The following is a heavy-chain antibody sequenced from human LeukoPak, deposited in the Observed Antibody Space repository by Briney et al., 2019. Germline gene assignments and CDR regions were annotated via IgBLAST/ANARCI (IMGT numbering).Heavy chain of an antibody. D-gene: IGHD3-10*01. V-gene: IGHV4-34*01. CDR3: ARQYGSGSYYYFLPIYYFDY. CDR2: INHSGST. CDR1: GGSFSGYY. Sequence: SETLSLTCAVYGGSFSGYYWSWIRQPPGKGLEWIGEINHSGSTNYNPSLKSRVTISVDTSKNQFSLKLSSVTAADTAVYYCARQYGSGSYYYFLPIYYFDYWGQGTLVTVSS. J-gene: IGHJ4*02.